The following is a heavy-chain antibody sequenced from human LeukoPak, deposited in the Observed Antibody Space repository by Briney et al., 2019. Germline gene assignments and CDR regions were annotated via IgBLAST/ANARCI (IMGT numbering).Heavy chain of an antibody. Sequence: SVKVSYKASGGTFSSYAISWVRQAPGQGLEWMGRIIPILGIANYAQKFQGRVTITADKSTSTAYMELSSLRSDDTAVYYCARDGVVVVPAAAPGNWFDPWGQGTLVTVSS. J-gene: IGHJ5*02. CDR2: IIPILGIA. D-gene: IGHD2-2*01. CDR3: ARDGVVVVPAAAPGNWFDP. V-gene: IGHV1-69*04. CDR1: GGTFSSYA.